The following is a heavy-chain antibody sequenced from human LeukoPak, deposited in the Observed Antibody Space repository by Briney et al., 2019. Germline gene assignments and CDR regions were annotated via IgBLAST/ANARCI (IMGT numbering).Heavy chain of an antibody. CDR1: GGSFSGYY. V-gene: IGHV4-34*01. J-gene: IGHJ6*03. Sequence: LETLSLTCAVYGGSFSGYYWSWIRQPPGKGLEWIGEINHSGSTNYNPSLKSRVTISVDTSQNQFSLKLSSVTAADTAVYYCARPSGDFWSGYHYYMDVWGKGTTVTVSS. D-gene: IGHD3-3*01. CDR3: ARPSGDFWSGYHYYMDV. CDR2: INHSGST.